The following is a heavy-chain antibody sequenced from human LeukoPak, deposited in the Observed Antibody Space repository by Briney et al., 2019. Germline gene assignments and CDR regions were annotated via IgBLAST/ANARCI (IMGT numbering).Heavy chain of an antibody. CDR1: GFTFSSYG. J-gene: IGHJ3*02. CDR2: IWYDGSNK. Sequence: GRSLRLSCAASGFTFSSYGMHWVRQAPGKGLEWVAVIWYDGSNKYYADSVKGRFTISRDNSKNTLYLQMNSLGAEDTAVYYCARAGDDAFDIWGQGTMVTVSS. CDR3: ARAGDDAFDI. V-gene: IGHV3-33*01.